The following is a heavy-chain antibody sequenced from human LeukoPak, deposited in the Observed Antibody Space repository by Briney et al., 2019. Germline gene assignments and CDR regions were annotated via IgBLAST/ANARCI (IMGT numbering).Heavy chain of an antibody. Sequence: PGGSLRLSCAASGFTFSSYGMHWVRQAPGKGLEWVAVIWYDGSNKYYADSVKGRFTISRDNSKNTLYLQMNSLRAEDTAVYYCAKDGGFAYDILTGYYHFDYWGQGTLVTVSS. J-gene: IGHJ4*02. CDR2: IWYDGSNK. CDR3: AKDGGFAYDILTGYYHFDY. V-gene: IGHV3-33*06. CDR1: GFTFSSYG. D-gene: IGHD3-9*01.